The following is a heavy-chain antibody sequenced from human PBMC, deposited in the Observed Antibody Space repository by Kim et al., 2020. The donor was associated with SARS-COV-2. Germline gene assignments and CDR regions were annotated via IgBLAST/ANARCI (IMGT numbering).Heavy chain of an antibody. D-gene: IGHD5-18*01. CDR3: ARVSRYSHLDY. V-gene: IGHV4-34*01. J-gene: IGHJ4*02. CDR2: INHSGST. CDR1: GGSFSGYY. Sequence: SETLSLTCAVYGGSFSGYYWSWIRQPPGKGLEWIGEINHSGSTNYNPSLKSRVTISVDTSKNQFSLKLSSVTAADTAVYYCARVSRYSHLDYWGQGTLVT.